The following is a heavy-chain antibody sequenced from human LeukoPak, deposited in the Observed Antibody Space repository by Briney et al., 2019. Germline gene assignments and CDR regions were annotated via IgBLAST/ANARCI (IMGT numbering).Heavy chain of an antibody. CDR2: IIPIFGTA. J-gene: IGHJ6*03. Sequence: SVKVSCKASGGTFSSYAISWVRQAPGQGLEWMGRIIPIFGTANYAQKFQGRVTMTRNTSISTAYMELSSLRSEDTAVYYCARGGGGYCSSTSCYSDYYYYYMDVWGKGTTVTVSS. CDR3: ARGGGGYCSSTSCYSDYYYYYMDV. CDR1: GGTFSSYA. D-gene: IGHD2-2*01. V-gene: IGHV1-69*05.